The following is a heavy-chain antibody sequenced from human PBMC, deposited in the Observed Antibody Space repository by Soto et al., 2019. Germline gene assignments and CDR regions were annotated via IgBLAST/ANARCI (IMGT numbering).Heavy chain of an antibody. CDR2: IYYSGTT. D-gene: IGHD1-26*01. Sequence: QVQLQESGPGLVKPSYTLSLTCAVSGYSISSSNCWGWIRQPPGKGLEWIGYIYYSGTTYYNPSLKSRVTMSVDTSKNQFSLKLTSVTAVDAAVYYCARREIQGPIDYWGQGTLVTVSS. J-gene: IGHJ4*02. CDR3: ARREIQGPIDY. CDR1: GYSISSSNC. V-gene: IGHV4-28*01.